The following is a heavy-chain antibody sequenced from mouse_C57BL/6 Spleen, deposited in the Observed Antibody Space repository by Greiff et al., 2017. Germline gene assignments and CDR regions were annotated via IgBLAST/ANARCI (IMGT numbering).Heavy chain of an antibody. CDR2: IDPETGGT. D-gene: IGHD4-1*01. Sequence: VKLVESGAELVRPGASVTLSCKASGYTFTDYEMHWVKQTPVHGLEWIGAIDPETGGTAYNQKFKGKAILTADKSSSTAYMELRSLTSEDSAVYYCTRPLSPGAYWGQGTLVTVSA. CDR1: GYTFTDYE. CDR3: TRPLSPGAY. V-gene: IGHV1-15*01. J-gene: IGHJ3*01.